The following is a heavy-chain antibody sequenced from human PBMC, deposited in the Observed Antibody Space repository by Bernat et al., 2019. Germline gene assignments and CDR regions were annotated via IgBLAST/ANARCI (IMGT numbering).Heavy chain of an antibody. CDR3: ARDRRYYGSGSYYHI. V-gene: IGHV3-21*05. CDR1: GFTFSSYS. J-gene: IGHJ3*02. D-gene: IGHD3-10*01. CDR2: ISSSSSYI. Sequence: VQLVESGGGLVKPGGSLRLSCAASGFTFSSYSMNWVRQAPGKGLEWVSYISSSSSYIYYADSVKGRFTISRDNAKNSLYLQMNSLRAEDTAVYYCARDRRYYGSGSYYHIWGQGTMVTVSS.